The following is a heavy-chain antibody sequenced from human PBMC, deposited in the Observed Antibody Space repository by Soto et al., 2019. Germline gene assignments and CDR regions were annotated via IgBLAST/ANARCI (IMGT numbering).Heavy chain of an antibody. V-gene: IGHV4-4*02. D-gene: IGHD6-13*01. J-gene: IGHJ4*02. CDR2: INHRGSA. CDR3: ARYNAASGTYYFDF. CDR1: GSSVSSTYW. Sequence: TLSLTSTVSGSSVSSTYWWSWVRQPPGKGPEWIGEINHRGSANYNPSLKSRVTISVDISKSQFSLRLTSVTAADTAVYYCARYNAASGTYYFDFWGQGALVTVSS.